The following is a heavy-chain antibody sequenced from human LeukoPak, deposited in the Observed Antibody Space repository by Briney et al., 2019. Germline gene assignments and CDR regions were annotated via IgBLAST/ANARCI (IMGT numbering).Heavy chain of an antibody. V-gene: IGHV3-30*18. D-gene: IGHD3-9*01. CDR1: GFTFSSCG. Sequence: PGRSLRLSCAASGFTFSSCGMHWVRQAPGKGLEWVAVISYDGSNKYYADSVKGRFTISRDNSKNTLYLQMNSLRAEDTAVYYCAKGLIRYFDWPRRPYYYGMDVWGQGTTVTVSS. CDR3: AKGLIRYFDWPRRPYYYGMDV. CDR2: ISYDGSNK. J-gene: IGHJ6*02.